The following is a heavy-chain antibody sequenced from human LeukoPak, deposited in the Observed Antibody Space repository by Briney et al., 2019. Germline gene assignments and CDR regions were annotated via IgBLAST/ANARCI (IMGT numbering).Heavy chain of an antibody. CDR3: ARHRLHRLYHDSGGYYHDAFDI. Sequence: ASVKVSCKASGYTFTSYAITWVRQAPGQGLEWMGWISAYNGNTNYAQNLQGRVTMTTDTSTSTAYMELRSLRSDDTAVYYCARHRLHRLYHDSGGYYHDAFDIWGQGTMVTVSS. CDR2: ISAYNGNT. V-gene: IGHV1-18*01. D-gene: IGHD3-22*01. CDR1: GYTFTSYA. J-gene: IGHJ3*02.